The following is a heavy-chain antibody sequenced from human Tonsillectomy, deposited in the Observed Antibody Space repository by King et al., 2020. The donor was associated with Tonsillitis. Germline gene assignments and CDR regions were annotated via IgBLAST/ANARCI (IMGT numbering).Heavy chain of an antibody. D-gene: IGHD2-15*01. CDR3: ARERCSGGSCYSGYYYGMDV. CDR2: IYYSGST. V-gene: IGHV4-30-4*01. CDR1: GGSISSGDYY. J-gene: IGHJ6*02. Sequence: QLQLQESGPGLVKPSQTLSLTCTVSGGSISSGDYYWSWIRQPPGKGLEWIGYIYYSGSTYYNPSLKSRVTISVDTSKNQFSLKLSSGTAADTAVYYCARERCSGGSCYSGYYYGMDVWGQGTTVTVSS.